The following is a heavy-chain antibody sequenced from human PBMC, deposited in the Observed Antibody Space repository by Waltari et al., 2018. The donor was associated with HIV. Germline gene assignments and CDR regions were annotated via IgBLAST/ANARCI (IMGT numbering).Heavy chain of an antibody. Sequence: EVHLVESGGGLVKRGGSLRLSCAASGFSFSSYSMNWVRQAPGKGLEGVSTIISSSNFIYYADSVKGRLTISRDNAKNSLYLQMNSLGAEDTAVYYCARDGGSPPNRWFDPWGQGTLVTVSS. J-gene: IGHJ5*02. D-gene: IGHD1-26*01. CDR2: IISSSNFI. CDR3: ARDGGSPPNRWFDP. CDR1: GFSFSSYS. V-gene: IGHV3-21*01.